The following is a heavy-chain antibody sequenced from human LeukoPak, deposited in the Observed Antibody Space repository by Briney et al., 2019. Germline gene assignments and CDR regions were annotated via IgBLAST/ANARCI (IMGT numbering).Heavy chain of an antibody. D-gene: IGHD5-18*01. Sequence: GGSLRLSCAASGFTFSSYSMNWVRQAPGKGLEWVSSISYSSSYIYYADSVKGRFTISRDNAKNSLYLQMNSLRAEDTAVYYCARGRIQLWPFDYWGQGTLVTVSS. CDR1: GFTFSSYS. CDR2: ISYSSSYI. J-gene: IGHJ4*02. V-gene: IGHV3-21*01. CDR3: ARGRIQLWPFDY.